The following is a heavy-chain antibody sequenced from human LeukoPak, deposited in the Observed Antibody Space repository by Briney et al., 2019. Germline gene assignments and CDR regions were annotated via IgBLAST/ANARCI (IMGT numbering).Heavy chain of an antibody. CDR2: IFSGGST. V-gene: IGHV3-53*01. CDR1: GFTVCSNY. Sequence: GGALRLPCAASGFTVCSNYMSWVRQAPGKGLDWVSVIFSGGSTYYADSVKGRFTISRDKSKDTLYLQMYSRRAEDTVVYYGARALSGSGYYSSSWGGYYFDYWGQGTLVSVSS. D-gene: IGHD6-13*01. CDR3: ARALSGSGYYSSSWGGYYFDY. J-gene: IGHJ4*02.